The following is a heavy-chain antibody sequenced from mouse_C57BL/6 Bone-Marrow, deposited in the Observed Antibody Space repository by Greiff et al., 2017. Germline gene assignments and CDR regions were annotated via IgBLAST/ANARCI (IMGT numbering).Heavy chain of an antibody. V-gene: IGHV1-63*01. CDR1: GYTFTNYW. J-gene: IGHJ3*01. CDR3: AGSYYCGWEFAY. Sequence: QVQLQQSGAELVRPGTSVKMSCKASGYTFTNYWIGWAKQRPGHGLEWIGDIYPGGGYTKYNEKFKGKATLTADKSSSTAYMQFNSLTSEDSAIFYGAGSYYCGWEFAYWGQGTLVTVSA. D-gene: IGHD1-2*01. CDR2: IYPGGGYT.